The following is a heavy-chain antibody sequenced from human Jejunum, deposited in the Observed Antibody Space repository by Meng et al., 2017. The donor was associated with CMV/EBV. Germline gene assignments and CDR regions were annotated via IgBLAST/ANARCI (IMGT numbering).Heavy chain of an antibody. CDR1: FSLSSYW. CDR2: SKWDGIFT. D-gene: IGHD3-10*01. CDR3: ARGGSSRGGSKGLDY. J-gene: IGHJ4*02. Sequence: FSLSSYWMNWVRPASGEGLVWVSHSKWDGIFTTYTDSVKGRFTISRDIAKNAFCLQMNSLRVEDTAVYFCARGGSSRGGSKGLDYWGQGTRVTVSS. V-gene: IGHV3-74*03.